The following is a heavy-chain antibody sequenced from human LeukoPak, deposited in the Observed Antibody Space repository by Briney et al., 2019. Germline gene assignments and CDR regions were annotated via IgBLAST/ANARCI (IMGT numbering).Heavy chain of an antibody. D-gene: IGHD6-19*01. CDR1: GGTFSSYA. CDR2: IIPIFGTA. Sequence: SVKVSCKASGGTFSSYAISWVRQAPGQGLEWMGGIIPIFGTANYAQKFQGRVTITADESTSTAYMELSSLRSEDTAVYYCARGGTSGWRTPNDDYWGQGTLVTVSS. CDR3: ARGGTSGWRTPNDDY. V-gene: IGHV1-69*13. J-gene: IGHJ4*02.